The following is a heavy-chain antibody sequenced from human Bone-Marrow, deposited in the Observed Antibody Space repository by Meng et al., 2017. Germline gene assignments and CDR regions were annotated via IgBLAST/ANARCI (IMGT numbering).Heavy chain of an antibody. Sequence: QVQRVQSGAEVKKPGASGKVSCKASGYTFTSYGIIWVRQAPGQGLEWMGWISAYTGDTKYAQNFQGRVTMTTDTSTDTAYMELRSLRSDDTAMYFCARDDDYGDYFPVWYWGQGTLVTVSS. CDR3: ARDDDYGDYFPVWY. CDR2: ISAYTGDT. CDR1: GYTFTSYG. D-gene: IGHD4-17*01. V-gene: IGHV1-18*01. J-gene: IGHJ4*02.